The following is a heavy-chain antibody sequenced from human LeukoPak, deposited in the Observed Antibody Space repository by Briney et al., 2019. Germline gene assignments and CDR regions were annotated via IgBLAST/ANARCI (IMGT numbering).Heavy chain of an antibody. V-gene: IGHV4-39*07. CDR3: ARDGSGTWFDP. CDR2: IYYSGST. D-gene: IGHD3-10*01. CDR1: GGSLNTPNYY. Sequence: SETLSLTCTVSGGSLNTPNYYWGWIRQTPGKGLEWIGNIYYSGSTYYNPSLKSRVTISVDTSKNQFSLKLSSVTAADTAVYYCARDGSGTWFDPWGQGTLVTVSS. J-gene: IGHJ5*02.